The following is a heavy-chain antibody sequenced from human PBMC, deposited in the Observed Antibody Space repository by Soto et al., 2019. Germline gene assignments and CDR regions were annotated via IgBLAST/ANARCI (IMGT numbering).Heavy chain of an antibody. Sequence: PSETLSLTCSVSGGSISSADNYWSWILQAPGKGLEWIGYIYYSGSIFYNPSLESRVTISVDTSKNQFSLKLRSVTAADTAVYYCARDDCKGSRCSYYYGLDVWGQGTTVTVSS. V-gene: IGHV4-30-4*08. CDR2: IYYSGSI. D-gene: IGHD3-22*01. CDR3: ARDDCKGSRCSYYYGLDV. CDR1: GGSISSADNY. J-gene: IGHJ6*02.